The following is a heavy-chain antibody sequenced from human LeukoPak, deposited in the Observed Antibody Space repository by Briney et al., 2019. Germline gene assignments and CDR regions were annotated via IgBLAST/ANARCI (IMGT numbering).Heavy chain of an antibody. CDR3: ARQYSSRGGVGFDY. CDR1: GGSISSYY. J-gene: IGHJ4*02. CDR2: IYTSGST. D-gene: IGHD6-13*01. V-gene: IGHV4-4*09. Sequence: SETLSLTCTVSGGSISSYYWSWIRQPPGKGLEWIGYIYTSGSTNYNPSLKSRVTISVDTSKNQLSLKLSSVTAADTAVYYCARQYSSRGGVGFDYWGQGTLVTVSS.